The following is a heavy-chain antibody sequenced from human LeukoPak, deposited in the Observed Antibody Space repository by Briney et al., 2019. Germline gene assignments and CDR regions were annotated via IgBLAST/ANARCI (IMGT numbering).Heavy chain of an antibody. Sequence: ASVKVSCKASGYTFTSYGISWVRQAPGQGLEWMGWISAYNGNTNYAQKLQGRVTMTRDTSISTAYMELSRLRSDDTAVYYCARELGPLDAFDIWGQGTMVTVSS. CDR2: ISAYNGNT. CDR3: ARELGPLDAFDI. V-gene: IGHV1-18*01. CDR1: GYTFTSYG. D-gene: IGHD3-16*01. J-gene: IGHJ3*02.